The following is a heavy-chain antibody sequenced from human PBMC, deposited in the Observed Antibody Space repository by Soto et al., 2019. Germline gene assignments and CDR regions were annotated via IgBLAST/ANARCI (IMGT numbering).Heavy chain of an antibody. CDR3: ARSWVTGKGGMDV. CDR1: GYTFTSYG. D-gene: IGHD3-16*01. J-gene: IGHJ6*02. V-gene: IGHV1-18*01. Sequence: QVQLVQSGAEVKKPGASVKGSCKASGYTFTSYGFSWVRQAPGQGLEWMGWINGYTGNTHYAQKFQGRVTMTTDTSTSTAYMELWTLISDDTVVYYCARSWVTGKGGMDVWGQGTTVTVSS. CDR2: INGYTGNT.